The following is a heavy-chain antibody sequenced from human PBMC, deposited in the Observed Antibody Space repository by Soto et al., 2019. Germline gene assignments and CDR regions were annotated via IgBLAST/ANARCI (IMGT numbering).Heavy chain of an antibody. D-gene: IGHD1-26*01. CDR3: ARGRWELPGHFDY. CDR1: GGSISSYY. J-gene: IGHJ4*02. CDR2: IYYSGST. Sequence: SETLSLTCTVSGGSISSYYWSWIRQPPGKGLEWIGYIYYSGSTNYNPSLKSRVTISVDTSKNQFSLKLSSVTAADTAVYYCARGRWELPGHFDYWGQGTLVTVSS. V-gene: IGHV4-59*01.